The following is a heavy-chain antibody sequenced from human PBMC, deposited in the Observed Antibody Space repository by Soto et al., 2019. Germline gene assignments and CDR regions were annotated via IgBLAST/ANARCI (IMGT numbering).Heavy chain of an antibody. J-gene: IGHJ4*02. CDR2: ISYDGSNK. CDR1: GFTFSSYG. CDR3: AKTPSSGWYYFDY. Sequence: LRLSCAASGFTFSSYGMHWVRQAPGKGLDWVAVISYDGSNKYYADSVKGRFTISRDNSKNTLYLQMNSLRAEDTAVYYCAKTPSSGWYYFDYWGQGTLVTVSS. V-gene: IGHV3-30*18. D-gene: IGHD6-19*01.